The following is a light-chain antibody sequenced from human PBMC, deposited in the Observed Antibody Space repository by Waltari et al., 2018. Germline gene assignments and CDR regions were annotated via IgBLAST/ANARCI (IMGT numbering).Light chain of an antibody. Sequence: SGLYNSNKKNDVAWYQQKPGQPPKLLIYWASTRQSGVPDRFSGGGSGTDFTLTISSLQAEDVAVYYCQQYYSSPRTFGQGTKVEIK. J-gene: IGKJ1*01. CDR1: SGLYNSNKKND. CDR2: WAS. V-gene: IGKV4-1*01. CDR3: QQYYSSPRT.